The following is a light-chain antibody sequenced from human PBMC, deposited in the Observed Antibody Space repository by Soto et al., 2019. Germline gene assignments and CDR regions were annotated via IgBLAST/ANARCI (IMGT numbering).Light chain of an antibody. V-gene: IGLV1-44*01. Sequence: QSALTQPPSASGTPGQRVTISCSGSSSTIGSNIVNWYQQLPGTAPKVLIYGNNQRPSGVPDRFSGSKSGTSASLAISGLQSEDEADYHCAVWDDSLNGVVFGGGTKVTVL. J-gene: IGLJ2*01. CDR3: AVWDDSLNGVV. CDR1: SSTIGSNI. CDR2: GNN.